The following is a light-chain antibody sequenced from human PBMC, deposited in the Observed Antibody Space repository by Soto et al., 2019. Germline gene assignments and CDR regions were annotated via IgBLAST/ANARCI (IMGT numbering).Light chain of an antibody. V-gene: IGLV2-14*01. CDR1: SSDVGGYNY. CDR2: DVS. CDR3: SSYSSISAYV. J-gene: IGLJ1*01. Sequence: QSALTQPASVSGSPGQSITISCTGTSSDVGGYNYVSWYQQHPGKAPKLMIYDVSNRTSGVSNRFSGSKSGDTASLTISGLQAEDEADYYCSSYSSISAYVFGIGTKLTVL.